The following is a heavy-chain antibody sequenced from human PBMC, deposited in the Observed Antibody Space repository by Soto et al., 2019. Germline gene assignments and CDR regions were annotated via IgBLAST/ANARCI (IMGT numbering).Heavy chain of an antibody. J-gene: IGHJ4*02. Sequence: EVQLLESGGALVQPGGSLRLSCVVSGFTFSAYAMSWVRQAPGKGLEWVSAVTGSGDDTYHAESVKGRFTISRDNCRDTLYFQKNSLRAEETDIYYWEKCSTTSRADYFDYWGQGTLVTVSS. D-gene: IGHD1-1*01. CDR3: EKCSTTSRADYFDY. CDR1: GFTFSAYA. CDR2: VTGSGDDT. V-gene: IGHV3-23*01.